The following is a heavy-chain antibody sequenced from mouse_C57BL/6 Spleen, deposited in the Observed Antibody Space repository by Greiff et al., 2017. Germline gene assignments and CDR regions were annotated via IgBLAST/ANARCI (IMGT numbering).Heavy chain of an antibody. CDR3: AREGELGPHFDY. J-gene: IGHJ2*01. Sequence: QVQLQQPGAELVRPGSSVKLSCKASGYTFTSYWMDWVKQRPGQGLEWIGNIYPSDSETHYNQKFKDKATLTVDKSSSTAYMQLSSLTSEDSAVYYCAREGELGPHFDYWGQGTTLTVSS. CDR1: GYTFTSYW. CDR2: IYPSDSET. D-gene: IGHD4-1*01. V-gene: IGHV1-61*01.